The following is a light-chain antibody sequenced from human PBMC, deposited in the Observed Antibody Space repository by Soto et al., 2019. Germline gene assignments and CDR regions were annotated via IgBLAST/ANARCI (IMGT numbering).Light chain of an antibody. CDR1: SSNIGAGYD. J-gene: IGLJ1*01. Sequence: QSVLTQPPSVSGAPGQRVTISCTGSSSNIGAGYDVHWYQQLPGTAPKLLIYGNSNRPXXXXXXXSGSKSGTSASLAITGLQAEDEADYYCQSYDSSLSGYVFGTGTKV. V-gene: IGLV1-40*01. CDR3: QSYDSSLSGYV. CDR2: GNS.